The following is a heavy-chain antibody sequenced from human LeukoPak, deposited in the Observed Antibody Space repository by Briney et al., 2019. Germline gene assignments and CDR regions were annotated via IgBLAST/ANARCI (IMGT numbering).Heavy chain of an antibody. V-gene: IGHV4-4*07. CDR2: IYTSGST. Sequence: PSETLSLTCTVSSGSISSYYWSWIRQPAGKGLEWIGRIYTSGSTNYNPSLKSRVTMSVDTSKNQFSLKLSSVTAADTAVYYCARLDSGYSQDYYYYYGMDVWGQGTTVTVSS. J-gene: IGHJ6*02. CDR3: ARLDSGYSQDYYYYYGMDV. CDR1: SGSISSYY. D-gene: IGHD5-18*01.